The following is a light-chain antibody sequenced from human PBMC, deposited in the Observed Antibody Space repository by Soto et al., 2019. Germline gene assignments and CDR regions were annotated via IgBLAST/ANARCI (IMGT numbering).Light chain of an antibody. J-gene: IGKJ1*01. CDR2: KAS. CDR3: QHYNSYSEA. Sequence: MTQSPATLSGSAGDRVTITCRASQTISSWLAWYQQKPGKAPKLLIYKASTLKSGVPSRFSGSGSGTEFTLTISSLQPDDFATYYCQHYNSYSEAFGQGTKVDIK. V-gene: IGKV1-5*03. CDR1: QTISSW.